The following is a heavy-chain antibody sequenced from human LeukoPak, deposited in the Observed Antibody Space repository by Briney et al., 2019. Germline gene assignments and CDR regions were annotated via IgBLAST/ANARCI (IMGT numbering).Heavy chain of an antibody. Sequence: SETLSLTCAVYGGSFSGYYWSWIRQPPGKGLEWIGEINHSGSTNYNPSLKSRVTISVDTSKNQFSLKLSSVTAAHTAVYYCARVIAARPKPDYWGQGTLVTVSS. J-gene: IGHJ4*02. CDR3: ARVIAARPKPDY. V-gene: IGHV4-34*01. CDR2: INHSGST. D-gene: IGHD6-6*01. CDR1: GGSFSGYY.